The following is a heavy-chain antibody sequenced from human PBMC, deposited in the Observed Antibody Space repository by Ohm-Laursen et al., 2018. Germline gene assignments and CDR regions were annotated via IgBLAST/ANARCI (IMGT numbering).Heavy chain of an antibody. CDR1: GFTFSSYA. CDR3: ASRRVGAGVVDY. V-gene: IGHV3-23*01. Sequence: SLRLSCAASGFTFSSYAMSWVRQAPGKGLEWVSAISGSGGSTYYADSVKGRFTISRDNSKNTLYLQMNSLRAEDTAVYYCASRRVGAGVVDYWGQGTLVTVSS. CDR2: ISGSGGST. D-gene: IGHD1-26*01. J-gene: IGHJ4*02.